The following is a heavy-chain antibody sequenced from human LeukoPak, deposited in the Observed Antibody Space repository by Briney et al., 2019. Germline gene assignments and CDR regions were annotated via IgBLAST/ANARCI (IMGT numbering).Heavy chain of an antibody. D-gene: IGHD3-3*02. CDR3: ARKPAHPFSNWFDP. V-gene: IGHV1-18*01. CDR1: GYTFTSYG. Sequence: ASVKVSCKASGYTFTSYGISWVRQAPGQGLEWMGWISAYNGNTNYARKLQGRVTMTTDTSTSTAYMELRSLRSDDTAVYYCARKPAHPFSNWFDPWGQGTLVTVSS. J-gene: IGHJ5*02. CDR2: ISAYNGNT.